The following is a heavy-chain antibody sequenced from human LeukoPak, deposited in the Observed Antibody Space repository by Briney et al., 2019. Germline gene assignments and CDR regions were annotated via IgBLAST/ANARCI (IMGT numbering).Heavy chain of an antibody. J-gene: IGHJ4*02. CDR3: ARGLVDYELPKGYIDY. Sequence: PSETLSLTCTVSGASIGCNTYFWDWIRQPPGKGLEWIGTISSSKGAYYNTSFKSRVTMSLDTSKSQFSLKLTSVTAADTAVYFCARGLVDYELPKGYIDYWGQGTLVTVSS. CDR1: GASIGCNTYF. CDR2: ISSSKGA. D-gene: IGHD4-17*01. V-gene: IGHV4-39*07.